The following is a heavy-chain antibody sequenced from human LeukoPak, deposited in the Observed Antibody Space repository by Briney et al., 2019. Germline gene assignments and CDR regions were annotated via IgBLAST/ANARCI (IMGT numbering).Heavy chain of an antibody. CDR1: GYSFISYW. D-gene: IGHD3-22*01. CDR2: IYPGDSDT. Sequence: GESLKISCKASGYSFISYWIAWVRQMPGKGLEWMGIIYPGDSDTRYSPSFQGQVTISADKSISTAYLQWSSLKASDTAMYYCARRGGFDSRGYYSDFDSWGQGTLVTVSS. J-gene: IGHJ4*02. V-gene: IGHV5-51*01. CDR3: ARRGGFDSRGYYSDFDS.